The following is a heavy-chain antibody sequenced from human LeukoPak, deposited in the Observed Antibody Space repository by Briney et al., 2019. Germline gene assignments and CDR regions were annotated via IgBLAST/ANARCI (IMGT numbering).Heavy chain of an antibody. J-gene: IGHJ4*02. Sequence: SVKVSCKASGGTFSSYTISWVRQAPGQGLEWMGRIIPILGIANYAQKFQGRVTITADKSTSTPYMELSSLRSEDTAVYYCARQYCSGGSCYHIPLDYWGQGTLVTVSS. V-gene: IGHV1-69*02. CDR2: IIPILGIA. D-gene: IGHD2-15*01. CDR3: ARQYCSGGSCYHIPLDY. CDR1: GGTFSSYT.